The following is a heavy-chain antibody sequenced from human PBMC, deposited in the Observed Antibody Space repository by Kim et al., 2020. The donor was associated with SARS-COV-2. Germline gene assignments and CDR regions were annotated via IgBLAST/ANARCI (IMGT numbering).Heavy chain of an antibody. CDR3: ARDYYHDISGHFDY. Sequence: ASVKVSCKASGYNFRAYAMHWLRQSPGQRLEWMGWINGDAGNTKYSQKFQDRVTITCDTSATTAYMELSSLSSDDTAIYYCARDYYHDISGHFDYWGQGSLVTVSS. CDR2: INGDAGNT. V-gene: IGHV1-3*01. CDR1: GYNFRAYA. D-gene: IGHD3-22*01. J-gene: IGHJ4*02.